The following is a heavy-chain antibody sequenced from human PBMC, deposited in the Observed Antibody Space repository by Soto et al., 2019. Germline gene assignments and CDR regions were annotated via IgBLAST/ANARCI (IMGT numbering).Heavy chain of an antibody. J-gene: IGHJ6*03. CDR3: AVAARGHYYYYYMDV. V-gene: IGHV1-18*01. CDR1: GYTFTSYG. Sequence: ASVKVSCKASGYTFTSYGISWVRQAPGQGLEWMGWISAYNGNTNYAQKLQGRVTMTTDTSTSTAYTELRSLRSDDTAVYYCAVAARGHYYYYYMDVWGKGTTVTVSS. CDR2: ISAYNGNT. D-gene: IGHD6-6*01.